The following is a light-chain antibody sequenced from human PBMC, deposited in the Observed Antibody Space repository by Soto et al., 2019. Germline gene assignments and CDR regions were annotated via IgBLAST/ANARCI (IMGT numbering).Light chain of an antibody. Sequence: EIVLTQSPGTLSLSPGESATLSCRASQSVNSRFLAWYQHKPGQAPRLLIYAASTRATRIPDRFSRRASGTDYTLTISRLEPEDFAVYYCQQYGDSPPNTFGQGTKLEIK. CDR2: AAS. J-gene: IGKJ2*01. CDR1: QSVNSRF. V-gene: IGKV3-20*01. CDR3: QQYGDSPPNT.